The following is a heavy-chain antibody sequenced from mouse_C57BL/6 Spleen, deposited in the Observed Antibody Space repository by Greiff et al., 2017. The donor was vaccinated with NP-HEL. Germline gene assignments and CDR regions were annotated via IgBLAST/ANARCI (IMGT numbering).Heavy chain of an antibody. Sequence: VQLQQPGAELVKPGASVKLSCKASGYTFTSYWMHWVKQRPGQGLEWIGMIHPNSGSTNYNEKFKSKATLTVDKSSSTAYMQLSSLTSEDSAVYYCATGGYPPIDAMDYWGQGTSVIVSS. V-gene: IGHV1-64*01. CDR3: ATGGYPPIDAMDY. J-gene: IGHJ4*01. D-gene: IGHD2-2*01. CDR2: IHPNSGST. CDR1: GYTFTSYW.